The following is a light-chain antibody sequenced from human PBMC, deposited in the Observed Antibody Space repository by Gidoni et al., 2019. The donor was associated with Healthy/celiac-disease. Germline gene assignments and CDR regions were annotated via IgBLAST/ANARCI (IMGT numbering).Light chain of an antibody. CDR1: QSVSSN. J-gene: IGKJ2*01. CDR3: QQYNNWPPYT. CDR2: GAS. Sequence: IVMTQSPATLSVSPGERATLSCRASQSVSSNLARYQQKPGQAHMLLIYGASTRATGIPDRFSGSGSGTEFTLTISSLQSEDFAVYYCQQYNNWPPYTFGQGTKLEIK. V-gene: IGKV3-15*01.